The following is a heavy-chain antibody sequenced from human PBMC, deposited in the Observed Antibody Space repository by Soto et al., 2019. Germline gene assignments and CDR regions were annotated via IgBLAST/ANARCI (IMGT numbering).Heavy chain of an antibody. CDR1: GGSIRSFTNYY. J-gene: IGHJ6*02. Sequence: SETLSLPCSVSGGSIRSFTNYYFSWIRLPPGKGLEWIGYISQSGYTSYNPSLQSRVMLSVDTSKNQCSLELTSVIVADAAVSYCTTQGFGVLHGLVDVWGQGTTVTVSS. D-gene: IGHD3-10*01. CDR2: ISQSGYT. V-gene: IGHV4-59*08. CDR3: TTQGFGVLHGLVDV.